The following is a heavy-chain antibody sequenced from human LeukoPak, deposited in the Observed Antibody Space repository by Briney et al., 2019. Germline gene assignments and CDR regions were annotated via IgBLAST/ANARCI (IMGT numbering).Heavy chain of an antibody. CDR2: INWNGGST. CDR3: ARDNYLIAVAGTGFGFDY. CDR1: GFTFDDYG. Sequence: PGGSLRLSCAASGFTFDDYGMSWVRQAPGKGLEWVSRINWNGGSTGYADSVKGRFTISRDNAKNSLYLQMNSLRAEDTAVYYCARDNYLIAVAGTGFGFDYWGQGTLVTVSS. J-gene: IGHJ4*02. D-gene: IGHD6-19*01. V-gene: IGHV3-20*04.